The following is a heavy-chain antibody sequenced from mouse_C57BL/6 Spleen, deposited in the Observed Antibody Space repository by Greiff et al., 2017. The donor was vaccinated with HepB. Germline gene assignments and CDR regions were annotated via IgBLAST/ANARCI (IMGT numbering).Heavy chain of an antibody. CDR1: GYAFSSSW. Sequence: VQLQQSGPELVKPGASVKISCKASGYAFSSSWMNWVKQRPGKGLEWIGRIYPGDGDTNYNGKFKGKATLTAEKSSSTAYMKLSSLTSEDSAVYFCARDYYGSSPYYFDYWGQGTTLTVSS. J-gene: IGHJ2*01. V-gene: IGHV1-82*01. D-gene: IGHD1-1*01. CDR3: ARDYYGSSPYYFDY. CDR2: IYPGDGDT.